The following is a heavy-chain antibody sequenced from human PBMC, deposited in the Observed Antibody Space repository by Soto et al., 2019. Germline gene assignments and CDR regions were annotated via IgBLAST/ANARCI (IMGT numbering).Heavy chain of an antibody. J-gene: IGHJ4*02. CDR3: ARDDDGELLGYYFDY. CDR1: GYRFTSYY. D-gene: IGHD3-10*01. Sequence: ASVKVSCTASGYRFTSYYIHWVRQAPGQGLEWMGWISAYNGNTNYAQKLQGRVTMTTDTSTSTAYMELRSLRSDDTAVYYCARDDDGELLGYYFDYWGQGTLVTVSS. CDR2: ISAYNGNT. V-gene: IGHV1-18*04.